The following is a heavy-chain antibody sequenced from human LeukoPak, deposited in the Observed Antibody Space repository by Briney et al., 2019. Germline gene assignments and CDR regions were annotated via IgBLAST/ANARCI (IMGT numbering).Heavy chain of an antibody. V-gene: IGHV4-59*12. CDR3: AREGGYCGGDSCYSIDF. CDR2: IYDSGST. CDR1: GGSISSYY. J-gene: IGHJ3*01. D-gene: IGHD2-15*01. Sequence: SETLSLTCTVSGGSISSYYWSWLRQPPGKGLEWIGYIYDSGSTNYNPSLKSRVTISVDTSKNQFSLKLSSVTAADTAVYYCAREGGYCGGDSCYSIDFWGQGTMVTVSS.